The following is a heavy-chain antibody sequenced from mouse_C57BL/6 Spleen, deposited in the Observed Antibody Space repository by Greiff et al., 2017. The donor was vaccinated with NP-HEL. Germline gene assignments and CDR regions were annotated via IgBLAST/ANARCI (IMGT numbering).Heavy chain of an antibody. CDR1: GYTFTSYW. D-gene: IGHD2-4*01. CDR3: ARKGYDYGGFAY. J-gene: IGHJ3*01. CDR2: IDPSDSET. Sequence: VQLQQPGAELVRPGSSVKLSCTASGYTFTSYWMHWVKQRPIQGLEWIGNIDPSDSETHYTQKFKDKATMTADKSSNTAYMQLSSLTSEDSAVYYCARKGYDYGGFAYWGQGTLVTFSA. V-gene: IGHV1-52*01.